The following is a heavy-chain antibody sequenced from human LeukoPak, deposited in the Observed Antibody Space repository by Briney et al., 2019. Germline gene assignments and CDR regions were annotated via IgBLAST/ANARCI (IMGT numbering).Heavy chain of an antibody. V-gene: IGHV3-21*01. CDR1: GFTVSSNY. J-gene: IGHJ4*02. CDR2: ISSSSSYI. D-gene: IGHD3-22*01. Sequence: KSGGSLRLSCAASGFTVSSNYMSWVRQAPGKGLEWVSSISSSSSYIYYADSVKGRFTISRDNSKNTLYLQMNSLRAEDTAVYYCAGDSSGYPADYWGQGTLVTVSS. CDR3: AGDSSGYPADY.